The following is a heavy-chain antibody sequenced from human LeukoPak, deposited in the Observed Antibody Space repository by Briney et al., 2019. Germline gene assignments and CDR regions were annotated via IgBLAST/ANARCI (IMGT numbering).Heavy chain of an antibody. J-gene: IGHJ4*02. CDR1: GGSIRSYY. V-gene: IGHV4-59*08. Sequence: SETLSLTCTVSGGSIRSYYWSWIRQPPGKGLEWVGYIFYSGTTDSNPSLKGRVTISVDTSKNQLSLKLSSVTAADTAVYYCARTYCSGGSCHFDYWGQGTLVTVSS. D-gene: IGHD2-15*01. CDR2: IFYSGTT. CDR3: ARTYCSGGSCHFDY.